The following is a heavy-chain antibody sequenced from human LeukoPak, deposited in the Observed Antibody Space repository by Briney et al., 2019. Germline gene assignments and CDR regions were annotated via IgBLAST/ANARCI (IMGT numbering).Heavy chain of an antibody. V-gene: IGHV4-59*02. CDR3: ARAGAWQIDP. CDR2: IFYTGST. J-gene: IGHJ5*02. Sequence: SETLSLTCIVSGGSVNSYYWSWLRQPPGKGLEWIGYIFYTGSTKYNPALKSRVTISIDRSKNQFSLKLNSVTAADTAIYYCARAGAWQIDPWGQGTLVTVSS. CDR1: GGSVNSYY. D-gene: IGHD3-10*01.